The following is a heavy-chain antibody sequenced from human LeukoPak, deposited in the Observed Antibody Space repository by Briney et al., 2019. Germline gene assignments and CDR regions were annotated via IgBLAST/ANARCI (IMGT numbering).Heavy chain of an antibody. CDR2: IYSSGSP. CDR3: AREARIVSATILDF. D-gene: IGHD1-26*01. J-gene: IGHJ4*02. CDR1: GGSISSGGYY. Sequence: PSETLSLICTVSGGSISSGGYYWSWLRDHPGKGLEWIGYIYSSGSPYYNPSLQSRVSISVDTSKNQFSLKLTSVTAADTAVYYCAREARIVSATILDFWGQGALVTVSS. V-gene: IGHV4-31*03.